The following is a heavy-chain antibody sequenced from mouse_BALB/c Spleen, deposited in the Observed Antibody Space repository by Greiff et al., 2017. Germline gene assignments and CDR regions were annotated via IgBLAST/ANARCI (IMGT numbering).Heavy chain of an antibody. D-gene: IGHD1-1*01. CDR1: GFAFSRYW. J-gene: IGHJ3*01. V-gene: IGHV4-1*02. CDR2: INPDSSTI. CDR3: ARGTTVVAKEAWFAY. Sequence: EVKLEESGGGLVQPGGSLKLSCAASGFAFSRYWMSWVRQAPGKGLEWIGEINPDSSTINYTPSLKDKFIISRDNAKNTLYLQMSKVRSEDTALYYCARGTTVVAKEAWFAYWGQGTLVTVSA.